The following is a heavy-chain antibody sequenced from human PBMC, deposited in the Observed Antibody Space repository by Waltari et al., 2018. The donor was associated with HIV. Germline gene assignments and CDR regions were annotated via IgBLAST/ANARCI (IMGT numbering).Heavy chain of an antibody. CDR1: GYSISSGYY. J-gene: IGHJ4*02. D-gene: IGHD1-26*01. CDR3: ARDQVGATYFDY. CDR2: IYHSGTT. V-gene: IGHV4-38-2*02. Sequence: QVQLQESGPGLVKPSETLSLTCAVSGYSISSGYYWGWIRQPPGKGLEWIGSIYHSGTTYYNPSLNSRVTISIDTSKNQVSLKLSSVTAADTAVYYCARDQVGATYFDYWGQGTLVTVSS.